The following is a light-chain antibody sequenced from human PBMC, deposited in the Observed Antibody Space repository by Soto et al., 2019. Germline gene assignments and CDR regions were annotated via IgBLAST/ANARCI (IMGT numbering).Light chain of an antibody. J-gene: IGLJ2*01. CDR1: SSDVGTYNY. CDR3: SSYIISNTLVI. Sequence: QSALTQPASVSGSPGQSITISCTGTSSDVGTYNYVSWYQQHADKAPKLVIYEVSNRPSGVSNRLSGSKSGNTASLTISGLQAEDEDDYYCSSYIISNTLVIFGGGTKVTVL. CDR2: EVS. V-gene: IGLV2-14*01.